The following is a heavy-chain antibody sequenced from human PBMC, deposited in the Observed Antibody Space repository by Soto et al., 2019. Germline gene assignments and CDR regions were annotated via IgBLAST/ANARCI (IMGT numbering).Heavy chain of an antibody. J-gene: IGHJ4*02. Sequence: SETLSLTCTVSDGSISSGAYYWSWIRQPPGKGLEWIGYIYYSGSTNYNPSLKSRVTISVDTSKNQFSLKLSSVTAADTAVYYCARERGGYFDYWGQGTLVTVSS. V-gene: IGHV4-61*08. CDR3: ARERGGYFDY. CDR1: DGSISSGAYY. CDR2: IYYSGST. D-gene: IGHD2-15*01.